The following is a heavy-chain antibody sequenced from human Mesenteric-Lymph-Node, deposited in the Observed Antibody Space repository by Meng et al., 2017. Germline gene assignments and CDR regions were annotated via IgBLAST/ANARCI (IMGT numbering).Heavy chain of an antibody. J-gene: IGHJ4*02. CDR1: GYTSYG. V-gene: IGHV1-18*01. CDR2: IYAHNGVT. CDR3: ATRGNPYLDY. Sequence: QGQLVQSGGEVKKLGASAKVSCEASGYTSYGFSWVRQAPGQGLEWIGWIYAHNGVTNDAQKFQGRVTMTTDTSTSTGYMELRGLRSDDTAVYYCATRGNPYLDYWGQGTLVTVSS.